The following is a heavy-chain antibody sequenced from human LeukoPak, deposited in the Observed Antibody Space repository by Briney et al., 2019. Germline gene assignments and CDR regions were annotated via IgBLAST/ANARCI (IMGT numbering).Heavy chain of an antibody. CDR2: IKGDERST. Sequence: PGGSLRLSCAASGFTFSSYWLHWVRQAPGKGLVWVSRIKGDERSTNYADSVKGRFTISRDNAKNTVYLEMNSLRAEDTAVYYCAKDEAYYDFWSSGRYYYYMDVWAKGPRSPSP. D-gene: IGHD3-3*01. J-gene: IGHJ6*03. V-gene: IGHV3-74*01. CDR3: AKDEAYYDFWSSGRYYYYMDV. CDR1: GFTFSSYW.